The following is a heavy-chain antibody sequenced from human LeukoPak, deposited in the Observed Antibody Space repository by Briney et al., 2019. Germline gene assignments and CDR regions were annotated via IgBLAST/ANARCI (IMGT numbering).Heavy chain of an antibody. D-gene: IGHD2-15*01. J-gene: IGHJ1*01. V-gene: IGHV4-59*01. Sequence: SETLSLTCTVSGGSISSYYWSWIRQPPGKGLEWIGYIYYSGSTSYNPSLKSRVTISVDTSKNQFSLKLSSVTAADTAVYYCARAVYCSGGSCYYFQHWGQGTLVTVSS. CDR3: ARAVYCSGGSCYYFQH. CDR1: GGSISSYY. CDR2: IYYSGST.